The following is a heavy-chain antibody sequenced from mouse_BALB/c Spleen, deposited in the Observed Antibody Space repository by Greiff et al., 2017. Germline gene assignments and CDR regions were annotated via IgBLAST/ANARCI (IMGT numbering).Heavy chain of an antibody. CDR3: ARHHSFIHYYYYFDY. V-gene: IGHV5-12-2*01. D-gene: IGHD1-2*01. J-gene: IGHJ2*01. CDR1: GFTFSSYT. Sequence: EVKLVESGGGLVQPGGSLKLSCAASGFTFSSYTMSWVRQTPEKRLEWVAYISNGGGSTYYPDTVKGRFTISRDNAKNTLYLQMSSLKSEDTAMYYCARHHSFIHYYYYFDYWGQGTTLTVSS. CDR2: ISNGGGST.